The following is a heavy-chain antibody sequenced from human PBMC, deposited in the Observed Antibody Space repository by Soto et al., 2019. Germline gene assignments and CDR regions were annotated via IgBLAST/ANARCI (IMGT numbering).Heavy chain of an antibody. Sequence: GGSLRLSSAASGFTFRSYAMSWVRQAPGQGLERVSAISGSGGSTYYADSVKGRFPISRDNSKNTVYLQMDSLRAGHTAIYYCAKGTKQYDSSGLSVFVTWGQEGLVTV. D-gene: IGHD3-22*01. J-gene: IGHJ4*02. CDR2: ISGSGGST. V-gene: IGHV3-23*01. CDR3: AKGTKQYDSSGLSVFVT. CDR1: GFTFRSYA.